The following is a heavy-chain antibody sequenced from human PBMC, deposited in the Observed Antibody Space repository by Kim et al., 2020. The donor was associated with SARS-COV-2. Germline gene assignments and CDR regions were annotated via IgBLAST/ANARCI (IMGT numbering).Heavy chain of an antibody. CDR2: IYPGDSDT. J-gene: IGHJ5*02. V-gene: IGHV5-51*01. CDR1: GYSFTSYW. D-gene: IGHD3-9*01. CDR3: ARQGVYDILTGNYFGWFDP. Sequence: GESLKISCKGSGYSFTSYWIGWVRQMPGKGLEWMGIIYPGDSDTRYSPSFQGQVTISADKSISTAYLQWSSLKASDTAMYYCARQGVYDILTGNYFGWFDPWGQGTLVTVSS.